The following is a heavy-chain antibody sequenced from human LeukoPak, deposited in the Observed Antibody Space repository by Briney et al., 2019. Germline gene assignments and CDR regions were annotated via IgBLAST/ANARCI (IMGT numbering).Heavy chain of an antibody. J-gene: IGHJ6*03. CDR3: ARGRIVVVPAASHYYYYYMDV. V-gene: IGHV4-4*07. CDR1: GGSISSYY. Sequence: PSETLSLTCTVSGGSISSYYWSWLRQPAGKGLEWIGRIYTSGSTNYNPSLKSRVTMSADTSKNQFSLKLSSVTAADTAVYYCARGRIVVVPAASHYYYYYMDVWGKGTTVTVSS. D-gene: IGHD2-2*01. CDR2: IYTSGST.